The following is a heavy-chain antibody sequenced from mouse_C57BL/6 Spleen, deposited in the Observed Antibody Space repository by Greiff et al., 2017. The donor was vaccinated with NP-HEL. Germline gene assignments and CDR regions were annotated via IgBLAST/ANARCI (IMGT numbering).Heavy chain of an antibody. Sequence: VQLQQSGAELVKPGASVKMSCKASGYTFTSYWITWVKQRPGQGLEWIGDIYPGSGSTNYNEKFKSKATLTVDTSSSTAYMQLSSLTSEDSAVYYGASAITTVVADYWGQDTTLTVSS. V-gene: IGHV1-55*01. J-gene: IGHJ2*01. CDR1: GYTFTSYW. CDR3: ASAITTVVADY. D-gene: IGHD1-1*01. CDR2: IYPGSGST.